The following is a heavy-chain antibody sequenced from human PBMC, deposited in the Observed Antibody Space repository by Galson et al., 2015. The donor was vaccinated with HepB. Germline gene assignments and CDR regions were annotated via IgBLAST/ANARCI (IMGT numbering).Heavy chain of an antibody. CDR3: ARDPPRRDYGSGSYYNAQTGETGRYYYYGMDV. CDR1: GGSISSYY. D-gene: IGHD3-10*01. Sequence: ETLSLTCTVSGGSISSYYWSWIRQPAGKGLEWIGRIYTSGSTNYNPSLKRRVTMSVDTSKNQFSLKLSSVTAADTAVYYCARDPPRRDYGSGSYYNAQTGETGRYYYYGMDVWGQGTTVIVSS. V-gene: IGHV4-4*07. CDR2: IYTSGST. J-gene: IGHJ6*02.